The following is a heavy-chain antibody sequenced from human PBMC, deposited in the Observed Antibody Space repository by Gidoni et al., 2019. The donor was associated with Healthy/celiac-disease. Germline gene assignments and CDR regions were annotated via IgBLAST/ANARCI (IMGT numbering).Heavy chain of an antibody. CDR3: ARDAMVRGVMGGMDV. V-gene: IGHV4-30-4*01. Sequence: LAWIGYIYYSGSTYYNPSLKSRVTISVDTSKNQFSLKLSSVTAADTAVYYCARDAMVRGVMGGMDVWGQGTTVTVSS. D-gene: IGHD3-10*01. CDR2: IYYSGST. J-gene: IGHJ6*02.